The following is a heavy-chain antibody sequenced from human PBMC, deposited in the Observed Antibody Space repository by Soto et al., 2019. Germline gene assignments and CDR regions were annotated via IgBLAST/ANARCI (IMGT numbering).Heavy chain of an antibody. CDR1: GFPLSARGVG. Sequence: QITLKESGPTLVKPTETLTLTCTVSGFPLSARGVGVGWIRQPPGKALEWLAVIYWNDDKRYSPSLKSRITITKYTSKNHVVPTMTNTYPVDTAKYDCANSPWGSAPDYWGQGTLVTVSS. J-gene: IGHJ4*02. CDR2: IYWNDDK. CDR3: ANSPWGSAPDY. V-gene: IGHV2-5*01. D-gene: IGHD3-16*01.